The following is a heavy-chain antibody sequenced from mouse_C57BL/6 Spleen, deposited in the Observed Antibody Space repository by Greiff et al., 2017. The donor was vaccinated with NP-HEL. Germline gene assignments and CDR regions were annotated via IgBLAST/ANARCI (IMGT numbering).Heavy chain of an antibody. V-gene: IGHV1-82*01. CDR2: IYPGDGDT. Sequence: VKLQQSGPELVKPGASVKISCKASGYAFSSSWMNWVKQRPGKGLEWIGRIYPGDGDTNYNGKFKGKATLTADKSSSTAYMQLSSLTSEDSAVYFCARWDTTGDYWGQGTTLTVSS. CDR3: ARWDTTGDY. D-gene: IGHD1-1*01. J-gene: IGHJ2*01. CDR1: GYAFSSSW.